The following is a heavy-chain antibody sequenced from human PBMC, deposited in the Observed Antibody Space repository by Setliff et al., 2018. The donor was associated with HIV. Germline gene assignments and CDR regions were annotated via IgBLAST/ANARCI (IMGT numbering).Heavy chain of an antibody. V-gene: IGHV1-46*01. CDR2: INPSGGST. J-gene: IGHJ6*03. Sequence: ASVKVSCKASGYTFTSYYMHWVRQAPGQGLEWMGMINPSGGSTSYAQKFQGRVTMTRDTSTSTVYMELSSLRSEGTAVYYCAREESITIFGVPIWGYYYYYMDVWGEGTTVTVSS. CDR3: AREESITIFGVPIWGYYYYYMDV. D-gene: IGHD3-3*01. CDR1: GYTFTSYY.